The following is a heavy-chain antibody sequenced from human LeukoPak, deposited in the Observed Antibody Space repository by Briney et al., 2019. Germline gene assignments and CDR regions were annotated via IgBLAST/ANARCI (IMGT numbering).Heavy chain of an antibody. CDR2: IRSNSRGI. D-gene: IGHD5-24*01. Sequence: GGSLRLSCAASGFIVSSTYMNWVRQAPGKGLESVSSIRSNSRGINYADSVKGRFTISRDNDKNTVFLEMNSLRAEDTAVYYCAKGDGFNSGRYFDYWGQGTLVTVSS. CDR3: AKGDGFNSGRYFDY. CDR1: GFIVSSTY. J-gene: IGHJ4*02. V-gene: IGHV3-21*06.